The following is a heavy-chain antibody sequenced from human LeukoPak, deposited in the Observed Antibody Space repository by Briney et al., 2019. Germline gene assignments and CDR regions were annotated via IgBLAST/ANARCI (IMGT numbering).Heavy chain of an antibody. Sequence: ASVKVSCKASGYTFTGYDINWVRQATGQGLEWMGWMNPNSGNTGYAQKFQGRVTITRNTSISTAYMELSSLRSEDTAVYYCARDLGSGSYYYYWGQGTLVTVSS. D-gene: IGHD3-10*01. V-gene: IGHV1-8*03. CDR1: GYTFTGYD. J-gene: IGHJ4*02. CDR3: ARDLGSGSYYYY. CDR2: MNPNSGNT.